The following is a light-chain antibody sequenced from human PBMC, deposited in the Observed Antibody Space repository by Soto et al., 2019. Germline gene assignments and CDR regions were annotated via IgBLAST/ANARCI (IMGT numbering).Light chain of an antibody. V-gene: IGKV1-33*01. CDR2: DAS. Sequence: DIQMTQSPSSLSASVGDRVTITCQASQDISNYLNWYQQKPGKAPKLLIYDASNLETGVPSRFSGSGSGTDFTLTISSLQPEDFATYYCLQDYNYPPTFGQGTRLEIK. J-gene: IGKJ5*01. CDR3: LQDYNYPPT. CDR1: QDISNY.